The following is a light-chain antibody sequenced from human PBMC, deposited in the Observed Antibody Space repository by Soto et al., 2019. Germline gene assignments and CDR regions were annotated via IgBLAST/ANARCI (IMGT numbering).Light chain of an antibody. V-gene: IGKV3-15*01. Sequence: EIVMTHSPATLSVSPGERATLSCMASQSVSSNLAWYQQKPGQAPRLLIYGASTRATGIPARFSGSGSGTEFTLTISSLQSEDFAVYYCQQYNNWPPLTFGGGTMVDLK. J-gene: IGKJ4*01. CDR2: GAS. CDR1: QSVSSN. CDR3: QQYNNWPPLT.